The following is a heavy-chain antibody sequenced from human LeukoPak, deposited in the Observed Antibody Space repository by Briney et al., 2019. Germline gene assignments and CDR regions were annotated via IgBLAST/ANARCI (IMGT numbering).Heavy chain of an antibody. V-gene: IGHV1-58*01. D-gene: IGHD2-2*01. J-gene: IGHJ6*04. CDR3: AATPGVVVPAAMWFYYYGMDV. CDR1: GFTFTSSA. CDR2: IVVGSGNT. Sequence: GASVKVSCKASGFTFTSSAVQWVRQARGQRLEWIGWIVVGSGNTNYAQKFQERVTITRDMSTSIAYMELSSLRSEDTAVYYCAATPGVVVPAAMWFYYYGMDVWGKGTTVTVSS.